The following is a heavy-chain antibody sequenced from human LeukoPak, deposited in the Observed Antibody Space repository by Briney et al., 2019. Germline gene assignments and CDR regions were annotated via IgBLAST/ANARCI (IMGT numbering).Heavy chain of an antibody. D-gene: IGHD3-10*01. CDR1: GGSISSYY. CDR2: IYYSGST. CDR3: ARKDYGSGSFSRSFDS. J-gene: IGHJ4*02. Sequence: SETLSLTCTVSGGSISSYYWSWIRQPPGKGLEWIGYIYYSGSTNYNPSLKSRVTISVDKSKNQFSLKLNSVTAADTAVYYCARKDYGSGSFSRSFDSWGQGTLVTVSS. V-gene: IGHV4-59*12.